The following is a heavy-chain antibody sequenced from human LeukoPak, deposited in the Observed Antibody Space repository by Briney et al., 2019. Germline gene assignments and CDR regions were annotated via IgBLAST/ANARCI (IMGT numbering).Heavy chain of an antibody. CDR2: INGGGSS. V-gene: IGHV3-23*01. CDR3: AKGQGYNYGDSIDY. CDR1: GFTFNNYA. Sequence: GGSLLLSCAASGFTFNNYAMTWVRQAPGKRLEWVSVINGGGSSYYADSVKGRFTVSRDNSKNTLYLQMNSLRDEDTAVYYCAKGQGYNYGDSIDYWGQGTLVTVSS. D-gene: IGHD5-18*01. J-gene: IGHJ4*02.